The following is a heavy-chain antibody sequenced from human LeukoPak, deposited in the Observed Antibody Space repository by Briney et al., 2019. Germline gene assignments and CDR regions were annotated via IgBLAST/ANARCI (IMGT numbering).Heavy chain of an antibody. D-gene: IGHD6-13*01. V-gene: IGHV4-59*08. CDR3: ARRYSSSWYLRLDAFDI. Sequence: PSETLSLTCTVSGGSISSYYWSWLRQPPGKGLEWIGYIYYSGSTNYNPSLKSRVTISVDTSKNQFSLKLSSVTAADTAVYYCARRYSSSWYLRLDAFDIWGQGTMVTVSS. J-gene: IGHJ3*02. CDR1: GGSISSYY. CDR2: IYYSGST.